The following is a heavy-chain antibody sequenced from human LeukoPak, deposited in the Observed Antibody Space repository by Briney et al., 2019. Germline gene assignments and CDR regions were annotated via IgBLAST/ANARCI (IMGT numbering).Heavy chain of an antibody. Sequence: SETLSLTCTVSGGSISSYYWSWVRQPPGRGLEWIGYVHYSGSTKYNPSLKSRVTISVDTSKNQFSLKLSSVTAADTAMYYCASGRTGSYFAADYSGQGTLVTVSS. CDR3: ASGRTGSYFAADY. CDR1: GGSISSYY. D-gene: IGHD1-26*01. J-gene: IGHJ4*02. V-gene: IGHV4-59*01. CDR2: VHYSGST.